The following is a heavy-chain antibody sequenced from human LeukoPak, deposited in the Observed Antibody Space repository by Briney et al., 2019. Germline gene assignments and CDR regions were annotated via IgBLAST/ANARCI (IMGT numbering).Heavy chain of an antibody. J-gene: IGHJ4*02. Sequence: SETLSLTCAVSGGSISSSNWWSWVRPPPGKGLEWIGEIYHSGSTNYNPSLKSRVTISVDKSKNQFSLKLSSVTAADTAVYYCASIGVVGATIDYWGQGTLVTVSS. CDR2: IYHSGST. D-gene: IGHD1-26*01. CDR1: GGSISSSNW. CDR3: ASIGVVGATIDY. V-gene: IGHV4-4*02.